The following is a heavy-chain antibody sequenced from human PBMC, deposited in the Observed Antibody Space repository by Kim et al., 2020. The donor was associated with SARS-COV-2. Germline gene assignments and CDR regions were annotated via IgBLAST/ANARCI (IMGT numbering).Heavy chain of an antibody. J-gene: IGHJ6*02. CDR2: INWNGGST. Sequence: GGSLRLSCAASGFTFDDYGMSWVRQAPGKGLEWVSGINWNGGSTGYADSVKGRFTISRDNAKNSLYLQMNSLRAEDTALYHCARVLMTDDYGDYTEGYYYGMDVWGQGTTVTVSS. CDR3: ARVLMTDDYGDYTEGYYYGMDV. D-gene: IGHD4-17*01. V-gene: IGHV3-20*01. CDR1: GFTFDDYG.